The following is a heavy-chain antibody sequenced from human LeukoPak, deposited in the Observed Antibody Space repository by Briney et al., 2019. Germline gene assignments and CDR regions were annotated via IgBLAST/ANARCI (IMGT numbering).Heavy chain of an antibody. CDR3: AKSMYYYGSGSYYKREYYFDY. Sequence: GGSLRLSCAASGFTFSSYWMSWVRQAPGKGLEWVANIKQDGSEKYYVDSVKGRFTISRDNSKNTLYLQMNSLRAEDTAVYYCAKSMYYYGSGSYYKREYYFDYWGQGTLVTVSS. CDR2: IKQDGSEK. D-gene: IGHD3-10*01. J-gene: IGHJ4*02. CDR1: GFTFSSYW. V-gene: IGHV3-7*03.